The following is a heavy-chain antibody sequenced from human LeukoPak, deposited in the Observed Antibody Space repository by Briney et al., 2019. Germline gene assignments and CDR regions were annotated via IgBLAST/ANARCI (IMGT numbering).Heavy chain of an antibody. V-gene: IGHV1-2*02. CDR1: GYTFTGHS. Sequence: ASVKVSCKASGYTFTGHSMHWVRPAPGKGLEWMGWISPNSGGTNYAQKSQGRVTMTRVTSISTAYMELSRLRSDDTAVYYCARDIVATEIDYWGQGTLVTVSS. CDR2: ISPNSGGT. D-gene: IGHD5-12*01. J-gene: IGHJ4*02. CDR3: ARDIVATEIDY.